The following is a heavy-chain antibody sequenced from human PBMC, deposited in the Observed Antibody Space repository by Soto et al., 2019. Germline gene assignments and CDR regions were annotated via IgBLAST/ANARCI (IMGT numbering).Heavy chain of an antibody. CDR1: EFPCSRYG. J-gene: IGHJ4*02. D-gene: IGHD3-22*01. Sequence: WWSLRLSCSASEFPCSRYGMHWFRQAPGRGLEWVAVIWYDGSKKYYADSVKGRFTISRDNSKNRLYLQMNSLRAEDTAVYFCARTYYYDSSDYYSGAFFDSWGQGTLVTVSS. V-gene: IGHV3-33*01. CDR3: ARTYYYDSSDYYSGAFFDS. CDR2: IWYDGSKK.